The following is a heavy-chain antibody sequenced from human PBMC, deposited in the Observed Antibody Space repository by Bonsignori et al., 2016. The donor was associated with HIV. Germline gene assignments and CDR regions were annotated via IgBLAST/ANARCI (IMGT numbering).Heavy chain of an antibody. J-gene: IGHJ4*02. CDR3: ARDGLGDFWSGPVAARTDY. CDR2: ISAYNGNT. D-gene: IGHD3-3*01. V-gene: IGHV1-18*01. CDR1: GYTFTSYG. Sequence: ASVKVSCKASGYTFTSYGISWVRQAPGQGLEWMGWISAYNGNTNYAQKLQGRVTMTTDTSTSTAYMELRSLRSDDTAVYYCARDGLGDFWSGPVAARTDYWGQGTLVTVSS.